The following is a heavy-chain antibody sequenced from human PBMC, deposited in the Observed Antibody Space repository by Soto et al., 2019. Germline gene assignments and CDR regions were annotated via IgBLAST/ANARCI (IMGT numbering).Heavy chain of an antibody. J-gene: IGHJ3*01. D-gene: IGHD4-17*01. CDR1: GVSITSGAYY. CDR3: ARARLRAVHAFDF. V-gene: IGHV4-31*03. Sequence: QVQLQESGPGLVKPSQTLSLTCTLSGVSITSGAYYWTWVRQHPGKGLEWIGYIYYNGNTYFSPSLKSRLTISIDTSKNQFSLKLSSVTAADTAMYYCARARLRAVHAFDFWGQGTMVTVSS. CDR2: IYYNGNT.